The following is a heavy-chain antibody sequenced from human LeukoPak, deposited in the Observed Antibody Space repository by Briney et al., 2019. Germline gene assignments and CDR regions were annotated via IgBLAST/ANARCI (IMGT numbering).Heavy chain of an antibody. D-gene: IGHD2-2*01. CDR2: ISGSGGRT. J-gene: IGHJ4*02. CDR1: GFTFSSSA. CDR3: ARERGGASNY. V-gene: IGHV3-23*01. Sequence: GGSLRLSCAASGFTFSSSAMTWVRQAPGKGLECVSSISGSGGRTYYADSVKGRFTISRDNSKNTVYLQMNSLRAEDTAVYYCARERGGASNYWGQGTLVTVSS.